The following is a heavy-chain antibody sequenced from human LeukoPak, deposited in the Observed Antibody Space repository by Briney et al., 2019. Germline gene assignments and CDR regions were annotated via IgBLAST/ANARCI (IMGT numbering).Heavy chain of an antibody. Sequence: GGSLRLSCAASVFTVNSNYMIWVRQAPWKGLEWVSVIYSGGSTHYADSVEGRITISRDNSKNTLFLQMNSLRAEDTAVYYCARGGSYPNDPFDIWGQGTMVTV. CDR2: IYSGGST. CDR1: VFTVNSNY. V-gene: IGHV3-53*01. D-gene: IGHD1-26*01. J-gene: IGHJ3*02. CDR3: ARGGSYPNDPFDI.